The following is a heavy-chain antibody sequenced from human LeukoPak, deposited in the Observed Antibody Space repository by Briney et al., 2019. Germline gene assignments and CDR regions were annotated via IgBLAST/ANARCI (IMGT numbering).Heavy chain of an antibody. V-gene: IGHV7-4-1*02. CDR2: INTNTGNP. CDR1: GYTFTSYA. CDR3: ARVPPAAPALRFLEWLFDY. J-gene: IGHJ4*02. D-gene: IGHD3-3*01. Sequence: ASEKVSCKASGYTFTSYAMNWVRQAPGQGLEWMGWINTNTGNPTYAQGFTGRFVFSLDTSVSTAYLQISSLKAEDTAVYYCARVPPAAPALRFLEWLFDYWGQGTLVTVSS.